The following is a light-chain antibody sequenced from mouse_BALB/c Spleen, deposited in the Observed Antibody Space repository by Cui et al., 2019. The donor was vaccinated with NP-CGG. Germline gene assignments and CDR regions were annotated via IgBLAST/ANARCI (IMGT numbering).Light chain of an antibody. V-gene: IGLV1*01. CDR3: ALWYSNHWV. J-gene: IGLJ1*01. CDR1: TGAVTSSNY. CDR2: GTN. Sequence: QAVVTQESALTTSPGETVTLTCRSSTGAVTSSNYANWVQEKPDHLFTGLIGGTNNRAPGVPARFSGSLIGYKAALTITGAQTGDEAIYFCALWYSNHWVFGGGTKLTVL.